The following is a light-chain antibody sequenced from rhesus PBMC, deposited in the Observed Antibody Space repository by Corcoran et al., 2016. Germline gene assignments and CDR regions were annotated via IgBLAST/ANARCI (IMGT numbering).Light chain of an antibody. CDR1: QGINKD. V-gene: IGKV1-94*01. J-gene: IGKJ1*01. CDR2: AAS. CDR3: QQAYSPPST. Sequence: DIQMTQSPSSLSASVGDRVTVTCRASQGINKDLTWYQQKPGKAPTLLIYAASSLKTGVSSRVSGSGTGIGFTPTISSLQAEDVATYYCQQAYSPPSTFDHGTKGEIK.